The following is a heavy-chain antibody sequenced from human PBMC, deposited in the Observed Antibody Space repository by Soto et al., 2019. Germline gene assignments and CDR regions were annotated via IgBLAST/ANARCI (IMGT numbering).Heavy chain of an antibody. CDR2: MNPNSGNT. CDR1: GYTFTSYY. Sequence: ASVKVSCKASGYTFTSYYINWVLQATGQGLQWMGWMNPNSGNTGYAQKFQGRVTMTRNTSISTVYIELSSLRSEDTAVYYCARGVLAARYGMDVWGQGTTVTVSS. D-gene: IGHD6-6*01. V-gene: IGHV1-8*01. CDR3: ARGVLAARYGMDV. J-gene: IGHJ6*02.